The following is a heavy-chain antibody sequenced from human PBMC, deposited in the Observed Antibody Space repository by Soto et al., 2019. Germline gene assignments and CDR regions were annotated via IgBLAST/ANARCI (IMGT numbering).Heavy chain of an antibody. CDR2: IYYSGST. Sequence: SETLSLTCTVSGGSISSGGYYWSWIRQHPGKGLEWIGYIYYSGSTYYNPSLKSRVTISVDTSKNQFSLRLSSVTAADTAVYYCARVTITMVRGVIIEYYFDYWGQGTLVTVSS. CDR1: GGSISSGGYY. V-gene: IGHV4-31*03. D-gene: IGHD3-10*01. CDR3: ARVTITMVRGVIIEYYFDY. J-gene: IGHJ4*02.